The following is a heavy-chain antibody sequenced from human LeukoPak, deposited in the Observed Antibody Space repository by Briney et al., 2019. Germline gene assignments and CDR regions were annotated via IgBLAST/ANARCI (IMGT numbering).Heavy chain of an antibody. CDR1: GGSISSGGYY. V-gene: IGHV4-30-2*01. Sequence: SETLSLTCTVSGGSISSGGYYWSWIRQPPGKGLEWIGYIYHSGSTYYNPSLKSRVTISVDRSKNQFSLKLSSVTAADTAVYYCARATGTLGGAFDIWGQGTMVTVSS. CDR3: ARATGTLGGAFDI. CDR2: IYHSGST. D-gene: IGHD1/OR15-1a*01. J-gene: IGHJ3*02.